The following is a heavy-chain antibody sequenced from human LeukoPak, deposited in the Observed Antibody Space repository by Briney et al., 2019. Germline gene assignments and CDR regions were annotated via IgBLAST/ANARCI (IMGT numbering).Heavy chain of an antibody. CDR2: ISGSGGST. V-gene: IGHV3-23*01. J-gene: IGHJ5*02. CDR1: GFTFSSYA. D-gene: IGHD2-8*02. CDR3: ATGGSVVVLPSTARTGWFDP. Sequence: GGSLRLSCAASGFTFSSYAMSWVRQAPGKGLEWVSAISGSGGSTYYADSVTGRFTISRDNSKNTLYLQMNSLRAEDTAVYYCATGGSVVVLPSTARTGWFDPWGQGTQVTVSS.